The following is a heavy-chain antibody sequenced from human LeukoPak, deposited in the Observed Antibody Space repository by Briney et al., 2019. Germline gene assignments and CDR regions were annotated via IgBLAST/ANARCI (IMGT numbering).Heavy chain of an antibody. D-gene: IGHD6-13*01. V-gene: IGHV1-18*01. CDR2: ISAYTGST. CDR3: ARVIDDFSSWYADY. CDR1: GYTFINYG. J-gene: IGHJ4*02. Sequence: GASVKVSCKASGYTFINYGLTWVRQAPGQGFEWMGWISAYTGSTNYAQKLQGRVTMTTDTSTSTAYMELRSLRSDDTAVYYCARVIDDFSSWYADYWGQGTLVTVSS.